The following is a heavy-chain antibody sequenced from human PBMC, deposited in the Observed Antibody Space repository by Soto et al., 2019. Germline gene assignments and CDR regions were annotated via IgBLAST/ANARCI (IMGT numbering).Heavy chain of an antibody. D-gene: IGHD2-8*01. CDR2: ISSSSSYT. J-gene: IGHJ4*02. CDR1: GFTFSDYY. Sequence: QVQLVESGGGLVKPGGSLRLSCAASGFTFSDYYMSWIRQAPGKGLEWVSYISSSSSYTNYADSVKGRFTISRDNAKNSLYLQRNSLRAEDWAVYYGASSRSVYVMYYFDYWGQGTLVTVSS. CDR3: ASSRSVYVMYYFDY. V-gene: IGHV3-11*06.